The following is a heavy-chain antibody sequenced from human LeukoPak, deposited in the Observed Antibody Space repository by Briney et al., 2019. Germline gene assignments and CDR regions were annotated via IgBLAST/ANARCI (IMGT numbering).Heavy chain of an antibody. Sequence: PSQTLSLTCTVSGGSISSGDYFWSWIRQHPGKGLEWIGYIYYSGSTNYNPSLKSRVTISVDTSKNQFSLKLSSVTAADTAVYYCARSHRIPPDAFDIWGQGTKVTVSS. CDR2: IYYSGST. CDR3: ARSHRIPPDAFDI. V-gene: IGHV4-30-4*01. CDR1: GGSISSGDYF. D-gene: IGHD2-21*01. J-gene: IGHJ3*02.